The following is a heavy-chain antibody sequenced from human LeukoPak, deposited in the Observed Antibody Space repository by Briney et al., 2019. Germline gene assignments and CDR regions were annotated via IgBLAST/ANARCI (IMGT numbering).Heavy chain of an antibody. V-gene: IGHV3-30*18. CDR2: ITYDGGNK. CDR3: AKDRGSSSSAYGMDV. Sequence: PWRSLCLSCAASGFTFSSYGMHWVRQAPGKGLEWVAVITYDGGNKYHADSVKGRFTISRDNSKNTLYLQMNSLRAEDTAVYYCAKDRGSSSSAYGMDVWGQGTPVTVSS. CDR1: GFTFSSYG. J-gene: IGHJ6*02. D-gene: IGHD6-13*01.